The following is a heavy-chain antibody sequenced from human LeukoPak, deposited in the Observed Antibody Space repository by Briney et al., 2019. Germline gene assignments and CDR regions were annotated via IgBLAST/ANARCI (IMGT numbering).Heavy chain of an antibody. CDR2: IYNSGDV. Sequence: PSETLSLTCTVSGGSISNYYWNWIRQPPGKGLEWIAYIYNSGDVNYNPSLKSRVTLSLDTAKNRFSLSLRSVTAADTAVYYCARAPKRRDAHNYEFESWGQGTLATVSS. CDR1: GGSISNYY. D-gene: IGHD5-24*01. J-gene: IGHJ1*01. V-gene: IGHV4-59*01. CDR3: ARAPKRRDAHNYEFES.